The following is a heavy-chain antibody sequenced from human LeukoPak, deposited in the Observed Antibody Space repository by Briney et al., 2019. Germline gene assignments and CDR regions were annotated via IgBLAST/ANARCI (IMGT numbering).Heavy chain of an antibody. CDR1: GYTFAGHF. CDR2: IDPRSGGT. V-gene: IGHV1-2*02. CDR3: ARVAISAVINAWFDP. Sequence: GASVKVSRKASGYTFAGHFIHWIRQAPGQGLEWMGGIDPRSGGTDYAQKFQGRITMSRDTSVNTVYVELSRLKYDDTAIYYCARVAISAVINAWFDPWGQGTLVSVFS. D-gene: IGHD3-3*01. J-gene: IGHJ5*02.